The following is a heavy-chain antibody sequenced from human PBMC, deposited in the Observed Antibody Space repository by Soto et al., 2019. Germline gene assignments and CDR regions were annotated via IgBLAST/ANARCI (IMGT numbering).Heavy chain of an antibody. J-gene: IGHJ5*02. Sequence: QVQLQESGPGLVKPSQTLSLTCTVSGGSISSGDYYWSWIRQPPGKGLEWIGYIYHSGSTYYNPSPKSRVTISVDTAKNQFSLKLSSVTAADPAVYYCARERPDGARLDPWGQGTLVTVSS. CDR1: GGSISSGDYY. CDR3: ARERPDGARLDP. D-gene: IGHD6-6*01. V-gene: IGHV4-30-4*01. CDR2: IYHSGST.